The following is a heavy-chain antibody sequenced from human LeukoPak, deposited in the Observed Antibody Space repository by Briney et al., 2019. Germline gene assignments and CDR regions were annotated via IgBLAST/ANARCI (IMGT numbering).Heavy chain of an antibody. Sequence: GESLKISCKGSGYSFTSYWIGWVRQMPGKGLEWMGIIYPGDSDTRYSPSFQGQVTISADKSISTAYLQWSSLKASDTAMYYCARLGIRLWKTPRGHFDYWGQGTLVTVSS. CDR3: ARLGIRLWKTPRGHFDY. D-gene: IGHD5-18*01. J-gene: IGHJ4*02. CDR1: GYSFTSYW. V-gene: IGHV5-51*01. CDR2: IYPGDSDT.